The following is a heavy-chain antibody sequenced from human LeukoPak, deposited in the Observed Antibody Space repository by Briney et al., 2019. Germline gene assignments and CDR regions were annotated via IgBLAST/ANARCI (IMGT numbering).Heavy chain of an antibody. CDR3: ARRAYNYVYFDY. D-gene: IGHD5-24*01. V-gene: IGHV4-30-4*08. CDR2: IYYSGST. J-gene: IGHJ4*02. Sequence: PSETLSLTCTVSGGSISSGDYYWSWIRQPPGKGLEWIGYIYYSGSTYYNPSLKSRVTISVDTSKNQFSLKLTSVTAADTAVYYCARRAYNYVYFDYWGQGTLVTVSS. CDR1: GGSISSGDYY.